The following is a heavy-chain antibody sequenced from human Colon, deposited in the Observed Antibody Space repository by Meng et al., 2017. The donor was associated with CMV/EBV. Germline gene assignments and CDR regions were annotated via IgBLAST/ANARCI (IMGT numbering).Heavy chain of an antibody. J-gene: IGHJ6*02. CDR2: IYYSGNT. CDR1: GGSISSSSYY. D-gene: IGHD6-13*01. Sequence: SETLSLTCAVSGGSISSSSYYWAWLRQPPGKGLEWIGSIYYSGNTDYNPSLKSRVTISVALSKNQFSLKLSSVTAADTAVYYCARDLGRGSSWYGGMDVWGQGTTVTVSS. V-gene: IGHV4-39*07. CDR3: ARDLGRGSSWYGGMDV.